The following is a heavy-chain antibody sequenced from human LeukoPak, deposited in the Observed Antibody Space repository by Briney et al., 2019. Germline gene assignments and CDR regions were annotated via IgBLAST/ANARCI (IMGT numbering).Heavy chain of an antibody. J-gene: IGHJ4*02. CDR3: TRYNNDHFDY. CDR2: IAYDGSRA. CDR1: GFTFGGYG. Sequence: GGSLRLSCAGSGFTFGGYGMHWFRQTPGKGLEWVAVIAYDGSRAFYADSVKGRFTISRDNSKNTMSVQMDDLRAEDTAVYYCTRYNNDHFDYWGQGTLVSVSS. D-gene: IGHD1-14*01. V-gene: IGHV3-33*03.